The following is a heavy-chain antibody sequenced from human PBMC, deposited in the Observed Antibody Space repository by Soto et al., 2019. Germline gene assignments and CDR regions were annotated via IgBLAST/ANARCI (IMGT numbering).Heavy chain of an antibody. CDR3: ARDLSSGWTYFDY. Sequence: ASVXVSCKASGHTFTGYYMHWVRQAPGQGLEWMGWINPNSGGTNYAQKFQGWVTMTRDTSISTAYMELSRLRSDDTAVYYCARDLSSGWTYFDYWGQGTLVTVS. D-gene: IGHD6-19*01. V-gene: IGHV1-2*04. CDR1: GHTFTGYY. CDR2: INPNSGGT. J-gene: IGHJ4*02.